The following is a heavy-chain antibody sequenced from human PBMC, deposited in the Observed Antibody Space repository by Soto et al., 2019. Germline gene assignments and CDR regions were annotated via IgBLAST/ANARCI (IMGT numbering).Heavy chain of an antibody. Sequence: GCCLRLSCAASGFTFSSYAMSWVRKAPGKGLEWVSAISGSGGSTYYADSVKGRFTISRDNSKNTLYLQMNSLRAEDTAVYYCAKDRHYCSSTSCHFDYWGQGTLVTVSS. J-gene: IGHJ4*02. CDR1: GFTFSSYA. CDR3: AKDRHYCSSTSCHFDY. D-gene: IGHD2-2*01. CDR2: ISGSGGST. V-gene: IGHV3-23*01.